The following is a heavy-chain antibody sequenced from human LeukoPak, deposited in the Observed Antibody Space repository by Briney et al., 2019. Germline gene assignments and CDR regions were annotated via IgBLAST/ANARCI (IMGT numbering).Heavy chain of an antibody. Sequence: GGSLRLSCAASGFTFSSYAMSWVRQAPGKGLEWVSAISGSAGSTYYTDSVQGRFTISRDNSKNTLSLQMLSLRAEDTAVYYCAKAVYDFWSGYYPFDYWGQGALVTVSS. D-gene: IGHD3-3*01. V-gene: IGHV3-23*01. CDR3: AKAVYDFWSGYYPFDY. CDR1: GFTFSSYA. J-gene: IGHJ4*02. CDR2: ISGSAGST.